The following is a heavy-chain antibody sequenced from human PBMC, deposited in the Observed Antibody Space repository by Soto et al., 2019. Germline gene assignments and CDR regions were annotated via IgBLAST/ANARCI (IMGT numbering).Heavy chain of an antibody. Sequence: PGGSLRLSVVALGFSLSSYAMTWVRQTPGKGLETSSLITGDAGGSYYADSVKGRFTISRDNSKNTLYLQMNSLRAEDTAVYYCAKAPSPRCSGFVCYPLDSWGQGTQVTVSS. V-gene: IGHV3-23*01. CDR1: GFSLSSYA. CDR2: ITGDAGGS. J-gene: IGHJ4*02. D-gene: IGHD2-15*01. CDR3: AKAPSPRCSGFVCYPLDS.